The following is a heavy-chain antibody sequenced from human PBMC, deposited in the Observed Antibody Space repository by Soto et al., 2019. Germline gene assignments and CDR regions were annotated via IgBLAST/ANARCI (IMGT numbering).Heavy chain of an antibody. Sequence: GSVSGGGGYLSLIPEPPGEGLKWIGYIYYSGSTSYNPSLKSRLTISIDTSKNQFSLTLTSVSAADTAVYYSARDRSISTTDFEFWGQGAQVTV. D-gene: IGHD2-21*01. CDR2: IYYSGST. J-gene: IGHJ4*02. CDR3: ARDRSISTTDFEF. V-gene: IGHV4-30-4*01. CDR1: GSVSGGGGY.